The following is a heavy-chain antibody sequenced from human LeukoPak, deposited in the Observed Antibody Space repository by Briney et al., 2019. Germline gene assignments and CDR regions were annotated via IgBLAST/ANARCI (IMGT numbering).Heavy chain of an antibody. CDR2: INHSGST. Sequence: KPSETLSLTCAVYGGSFSGYYWSWIRQPPGKGLEWIGEINHSGSTNYNPSLKSRVTISVDTSKNQFSLKLSSATAADTAVYYCAREANLTDYDILTGYDWFDPWGQGTLVTVSS. J-gene: IGHJ5*02. D-gene: IGHD3-9*01. CDR3: AREANLTDYDILTGYDWFDP. V-gene: IGHV4-34*01. CDR1: GGSFSGYY.